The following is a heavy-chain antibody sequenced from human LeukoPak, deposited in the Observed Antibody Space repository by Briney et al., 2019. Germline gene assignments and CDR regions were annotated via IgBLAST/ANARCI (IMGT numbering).Heavy chain of an antibody. D-gene: IGHD3-10*01. CDR3: AKDIDGEGWFDP. V-gene: IGHV3-48*03. Sequence: GGSLRLSCAASAFIFSSYEMNWVRQAPGKGLEWVSYISSSGSTIYYADSVKGRFTISRDNAKNSLYLQMNSLRAEDTAVYYCAKDIDGEGWFDPWGQGTLVTVSS. CDR1: AFIFSSYE. J-gene: IGHJ5*02. CDR2: ISSSGSTI.